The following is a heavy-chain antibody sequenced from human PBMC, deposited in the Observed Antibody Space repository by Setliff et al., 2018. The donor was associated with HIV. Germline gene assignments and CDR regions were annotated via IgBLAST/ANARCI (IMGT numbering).Heavy chain of an antibody. V-gene: IGHV1-2*02. J-gene: IGHJ6*02. Sequence: ASVKVSCKASGYTFTGYYMHWVRQAPGQGLEWMGWINPNSGGTNYAQKFQGRVTMTRDTSISTAYMELSRLRSDDTAVYYCARENLEGCYYYGMDVWGQGTTVTVSS. D-gene: IGHD3-3*01. CDR2: INPNSGGT. CDR1: GYTFTGYY. CDR3: ARENLEGCYYYGMDV.